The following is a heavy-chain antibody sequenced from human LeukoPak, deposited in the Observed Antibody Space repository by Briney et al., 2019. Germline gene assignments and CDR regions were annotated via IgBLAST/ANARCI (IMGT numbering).Heavy chain of an antibody. J-gene: IGHJ3*02. CDR1: GGSISSSNYY. CDR2: IYYSGST. CDR3: ARGSIAPI. V-gene: IGHV4-39*07. Sequence: SETLSLTCTVSGGSISSSNYYWGWIRQPPGKGLQWIGTIYYSGSTYYSPSLKSRVTISVDTSKNQFSLKLSSVTAADTAVYYCARGSIAPIWGQGTMVTVSS. D-gene: IGHD6-13*01.